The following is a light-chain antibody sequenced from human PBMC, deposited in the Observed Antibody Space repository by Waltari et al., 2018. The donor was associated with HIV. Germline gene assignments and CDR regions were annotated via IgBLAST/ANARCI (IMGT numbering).Light chain of an antibody. V-gene: IGLV3-1*01. CDR3: QAWDRIGV. CDR2: QES. J-gene: IGLJ2*01. Sequence: SYELTQPPSVSVSPGQTASITCSGDKLGDKYACWYQQKPGQSPVLVIYQESKRSSGIPERFSGSNAGNTATLTISGTQAMDEAAYYCQAWDRIGVFGGGTKLTVL. CDR1: KLGDKY.